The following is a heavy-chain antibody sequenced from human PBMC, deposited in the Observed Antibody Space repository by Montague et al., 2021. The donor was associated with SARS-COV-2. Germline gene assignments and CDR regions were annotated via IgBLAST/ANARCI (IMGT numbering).Heavy chain of an antibody. V-gene: IGHV3-21*01. J-gene: IGHJ4*02. D-gene: IGHD1-26*01. CDR2: ISSSSYI. CDR1: GFTFSSYS. Sequence: SLRLSCAASGFTFSSYSMNWVRQAPGKGLEWVSSISSSSYIYYADSVKGRFTISSDNTKNSLYLQMNSLRAEDTAVYYCARDRVGIVGAAGFDYWGQGTLVTVSS. CDR3: ARDRVGIVGAAGFDY.